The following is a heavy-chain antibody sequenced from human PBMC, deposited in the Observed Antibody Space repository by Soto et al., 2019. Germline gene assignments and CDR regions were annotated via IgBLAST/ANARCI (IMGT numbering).Heavy chain of an antibody. CDR3: ARGYDTALAPIF. CDR1: GGSFSSYH. D-gene: IGHD5-18*01. J-gene: IGHJ4*01. V-gene: IGHV4-34*01. Sequence: SETLSLTCAVYGGSFSSYHWSWIRQTPGKGLEWIGEINHLTTTNYNPSLKSRVIISLDTPKNQFSLKLSSVPAADTAVYYCARGYDTALAPIFWGQGILVTVSS. CDR2: INHLTTT.